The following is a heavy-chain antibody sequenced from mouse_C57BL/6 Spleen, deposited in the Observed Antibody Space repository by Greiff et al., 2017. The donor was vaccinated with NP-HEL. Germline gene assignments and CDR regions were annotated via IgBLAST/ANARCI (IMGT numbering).Heavy chain of an antibody. CDR1: GYTFTSYW. CDR3: ATYYGSSYEFAY. D-gene: IGHD1-1*01. CDR2: IYPSDSET. Sequence: QVQLKQPGAELVRPGSSVKLSCKASGYTFTSYWMDWVKQRPGQGLEWIGNIYPSDSETHYNQKFKDKATLTVDKSSSTAYMQLSSLTSEDSAVYYCATYYGSSYEFAYWGQGTLVTVSA. V-gene: IGHV1-61*01. J-gene: IGHJ3*01.